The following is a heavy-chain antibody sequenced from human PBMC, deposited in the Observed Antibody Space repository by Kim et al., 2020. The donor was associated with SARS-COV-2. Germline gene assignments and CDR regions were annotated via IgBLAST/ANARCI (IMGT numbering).Heavy chain of an antibody. CDR1: GGSISSSSYY. D-gene: IGHD3-10*01. V-gene: IGHV4-39*01. CDR2: IYYSGST. J-gene: IGHJ5*02. Sequence: SETLSLTCTVSGGSISSSSYYWGWIRQPPGKGLEWIGSIYYSGSTYYNPSLKSRVTISVDTSKNQFSLKLSSVTAADTAVYYCARQQLLWFGEIGNWFDPWGQGTLVTVSS. CDR3: ARQQLLWFGEIGNWFDP.